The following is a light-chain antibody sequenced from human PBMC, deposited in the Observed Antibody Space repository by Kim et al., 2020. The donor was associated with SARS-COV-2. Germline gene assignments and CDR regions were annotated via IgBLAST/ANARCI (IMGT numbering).Light chain of an antibody. V-gene: IGLV2-14*03. J-gene: IGLJ2*01. CDR3: SSYTSSHTVV. CDR1: GSDVGGYNY. Sequence: GKSITIACTGTGSDVGGYNYVTWYQQHPGKVPKLMIFDVNNRPSGVSNRFSGSKSGNTASLTISGLQAEDEADYYCSSYTSSHTVVFGGGTQLTVL. CDR2: DVN.